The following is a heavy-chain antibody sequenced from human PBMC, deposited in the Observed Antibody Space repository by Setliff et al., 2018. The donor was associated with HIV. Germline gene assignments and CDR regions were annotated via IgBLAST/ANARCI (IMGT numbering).Heavy chain of an antibody. CDR3: ARRPAGAVAGGYGMDV. Sequence: SETLSLTCAVSNYSISSAYYWCWSRHPPGKGLEWIGSIYHSGSTYYNPSLKSLVTISVDTSKNQCSLKLSSVTAAATAVYYCARRPAGAVAGGYGMDVWGQGTTVTVSS. CDR1: NYSISSAYY. V-gene: IGHV4-38-2*01. J-gene: IGHJ6*02. CDR2: IYHSGST. D-gene: IGHD6-19*01.